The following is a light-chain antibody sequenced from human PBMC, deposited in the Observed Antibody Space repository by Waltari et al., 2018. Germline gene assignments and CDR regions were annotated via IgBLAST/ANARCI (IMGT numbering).Light chain of an antibody. CDR3: CSYAGDYSWI. Sequence: QSALTQPRSVSGSPGQSVTISCTGAGSDVGGYNYVSWYQQHPGKAPKLMLDEVSKRPSGVLDRSSGSKSGTTASLTISGLQAEDEADYSCCSYAGDYSWIFGGGTKVTVL. J-gene: IGLJ2*01. CDR2: EVS. CDR1: GSDVGGYNY. V-gene: IGLV2-11*01.